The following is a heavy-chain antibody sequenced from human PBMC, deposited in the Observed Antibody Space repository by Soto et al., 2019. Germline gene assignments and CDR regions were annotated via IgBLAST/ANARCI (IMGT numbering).Heavy chain of an antibody. J-gene: IGHJ6*02. V-gene: IGHV5-51*01. CDR1: GYSFTSYW. CDR3: ARQGIVATTHNYYYYGMDV. CDR2: IYPGDSDT. D-gene: IGHD5-12*01. Sequence: PGESLKISCKGSGYSFTSYWIGWVRQMPGKGLEWMGIIYPGDSDTRYSPSFQGQVTISADKSISTAYLQWSSLKASDTAMYYCARQGIVATTHNYYYYGMDVWGQGTTVTVSS.